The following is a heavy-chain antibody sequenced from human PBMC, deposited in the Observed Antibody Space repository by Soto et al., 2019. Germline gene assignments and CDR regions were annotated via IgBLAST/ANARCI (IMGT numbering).Heavy chain of an antibody. J-gene: IGHJ5*02. CDR1: GYSFTSYW. D-gene: IGHD2-15*01. Sequence: GESLKISCKGSGYSFTSYWIGWVRQMPGKGLEWMGIIYPGDSDTRYSPSFQGQVTISADKSISTAYLQWSSLKASDTAMYYCARRDCSGGSCYHNWFDPWGQGTLVTVSS. CDR3: ARRDCSGGSCYHNWFDP. V-gene: IGHV5-51*01. CDR2: IYPGDSDT.